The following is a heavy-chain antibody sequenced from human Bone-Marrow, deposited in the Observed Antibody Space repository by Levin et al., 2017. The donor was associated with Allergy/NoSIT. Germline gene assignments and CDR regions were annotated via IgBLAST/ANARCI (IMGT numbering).Heavy chain of an antibody. CDR2: ISYEGSNT. CDR1: EFTFSNYA. Sequence: PGGSLRLSCEVSEFTFSNYAFHWVRQAPGKGLEWVALISYEGSNTHYADSVKGRFTISRDNSKNTVYLQMTGLRIEDTAMYYCSTKYYFGSVNNERDFDYWGQGTLVTVSS. D-gene: IGHD3-10*01. CDR3: STKYYFGSVNNERDFDY. V-gene: IGHV3-30*01. J-gene: IGHJ4*02.